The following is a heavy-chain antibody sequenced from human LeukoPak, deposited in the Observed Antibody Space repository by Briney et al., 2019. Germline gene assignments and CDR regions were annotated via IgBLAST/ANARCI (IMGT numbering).Heavy chain of an antibody. CDR2: IKQDGSEK. V-gene: IGHV3-7*01. J-gene: IGHJ4*02. CDR1: GFTFSDYY. CDR3: ASGSYSGFRSSEQFDY. D-gene: IGHD1-26*01. Sequence: GESLRLSCAASGFTFSDYYMSWFRQAPGKGLEWVANIKQDGSEKYYVDSVKGRFTISRDNAKNSLYLQMNSLRAEDTAVYYCASGSYSGFRSSEQFDYWGQGTLVTVSS.